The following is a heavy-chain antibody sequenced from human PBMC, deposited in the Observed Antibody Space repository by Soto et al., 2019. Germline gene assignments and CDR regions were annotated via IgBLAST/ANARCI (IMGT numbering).Heavy chain of an antibody. CDR3: ARKEHYYGSATLGYYGMDV. Sequence: ASVKVSCKASGGTFSSYAISWVRQAPGQGLEWMGGIIPIFGTANYAQKFQGRVTITADESTSTAYMELSSLRSEDTAVYYCARKEHYYGSATLGYYGMDVWGQGTTVTISS. D-gene: IGHD3-10*01. CDR2: IIPIFGTA. CDR1: GGTFSSYA. V-gene: IGHV1-69*13. J-gene: IGHJ6*02.